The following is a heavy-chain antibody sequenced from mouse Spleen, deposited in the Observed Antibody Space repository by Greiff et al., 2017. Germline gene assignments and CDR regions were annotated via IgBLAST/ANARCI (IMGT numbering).Heavy chain of an antibody. V-gene: IGHV2-5*01. D-gene: IGHD3-3*01. J-gene: IGHJ2*01. CDR2: IWRGGST. CDR1: GFSLTSYG. CDR3: AKGGTGEYYFDY. Sequence: QVQLQQSGPGLVQPSQSLSITCTVSGFSLTSYGVHWVRQSPGKGLEWLGVIWRGGSTDYNAAFMSRLSITTDNSKGQVFFKMNSLQADDTAIYYCAKGGTGEYYFDYWGQGTTLTVSS.